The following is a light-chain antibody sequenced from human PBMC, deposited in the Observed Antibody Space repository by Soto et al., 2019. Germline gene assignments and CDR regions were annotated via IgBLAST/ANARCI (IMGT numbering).Light chain of an antibody. V-gene: IGKV3D-20*02. CDR2: DAS. CDR1: QSVSSSY. CDR3: QQRSNWPPWT. Sequence: EIVMTHSPATLSVSPWERATLSCSASQSVSSSYLAWYQQKPGQAPRLLIYDASNRATGIPARFSGSGSGTDFTLTISSLEPEDFAVYYCQQRSNWPPWTFGQGTKVDIK. J-gene: IGKJ1*01.